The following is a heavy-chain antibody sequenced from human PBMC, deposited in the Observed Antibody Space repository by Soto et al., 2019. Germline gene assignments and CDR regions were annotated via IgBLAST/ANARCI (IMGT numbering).Heavy chain of an antibody. J-gene: IGHJ4*02. Sequence: SVKVSCKASGGTFSSYAISWVRQAPGQGLEWMGGIIPIFGTANYAQKFQGRVTITADESTSTAYMELSSLRSEDTAVYYCAREGGDTAMAPFDYWGQGTLVTVSS. CDR1: GGTFSSYA. CDR2: IIPIFGTA. V-gene: IGHV1-69*13. D-gene: IGHD5-18*01. CDR3: AREGGDTAMAPFDY.